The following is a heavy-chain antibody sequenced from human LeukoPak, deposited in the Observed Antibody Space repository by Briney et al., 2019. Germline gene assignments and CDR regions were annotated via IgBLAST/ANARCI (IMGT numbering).Heavy chain of an antibody. CDR2: IYTSGGS. J-gene: IGHJ4*02. V-gene: IGHV3-66*01. Sequence: GGSLRLSCAVSGFTVSCNYMSWVRQAPGKGLEWISVIYTSGGSTYADSVKGRFTISRDNSKNTLYLQMNSLRAEDTAVYYCARDVHGYSSSRYSDYWGQGTLVTVSS. CDR3: ARDVHGYSSSRYSDY. CDR1: GFTVSCNY. D-gene: IGHD6-13*01.